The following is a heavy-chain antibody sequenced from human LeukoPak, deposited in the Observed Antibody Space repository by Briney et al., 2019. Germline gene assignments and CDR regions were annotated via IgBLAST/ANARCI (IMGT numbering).Heavy chain of an antibody. Sequence: PSQTLSLTCTVSGGSISSGTYYWSWIRQPAGKGLEWIGRFYTSGSTNYNPSLKSRVTISVDTSKNQFSLKLSSVTAADKAAYYCTRGPYGWVYIDYWGNGTLVTVSS. J-gene: IGHJ4*01. CDR2: FYTSGST. CDR1: GGSISSGTYY. CDR3: TRGPYGWVYIDY. V-gene: IGHV4-61*02. D-gene: IGHD6-19*01.